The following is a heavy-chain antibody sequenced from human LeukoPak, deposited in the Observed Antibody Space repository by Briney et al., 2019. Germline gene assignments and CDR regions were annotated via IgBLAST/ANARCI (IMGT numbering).Heavy chain of an antibody. CDR1: GGSISSYY. Sequence: SETLSLTCTVSGGSISSYYWGWIRQPAGKGLEWIGRIFTSGNTKYNPSLKSRVTMSLDTSTNQFSLKLSSVTAADTAVYYCARGSSIDFDYWGQGTLVTVSS. V-gene: IGHV4-4*07. CDR3: ARGSSIDFDY. D-gene: IGHD2/OR15-2a*01. CDR2: IFTSGNT. J-gene: IGHJ4*02.